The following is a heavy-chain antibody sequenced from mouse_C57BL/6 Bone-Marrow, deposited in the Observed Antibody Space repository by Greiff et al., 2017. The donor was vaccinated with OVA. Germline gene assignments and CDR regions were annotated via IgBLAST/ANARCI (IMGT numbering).Heavy chain of an antibody. J-gene: IGHJ1*03. CDR3: TKGPIYGSSYPFWYFDV. D-gene: IGHD1-1*01. Sequence: EVQLQQSGAELVRPGASVKLSCTASGFNIKDDYMHWVKQRPEQGLEWIGWIDPENGDTEYASKFQGKATITADTSSNTAYLQLSSLTSEDTAVYYCTKGPIYGSSYPFWYFDVWGTGTTVTVSS. CDR1: GFNIKDDY. V-gene: IGHV14-4*01. CDR2: IDPENGDT.